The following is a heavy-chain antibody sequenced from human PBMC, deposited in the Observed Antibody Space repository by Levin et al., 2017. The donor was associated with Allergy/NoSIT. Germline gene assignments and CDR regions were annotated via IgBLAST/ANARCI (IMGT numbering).Heavy chain of an antibody. Sequence: SQTLSLPCTVSGGSIRSSSYYWGWIRQPPGKGLEWIGSIYYSGSTYYNPSLKSRVTISVDTSKNQFSLKLSSVTAADTAVYYCARRPSTFGGVTALGFDYWGQGTLVTVSS. V-gene: IGHV4-39*01. CDR3: ARRPSTFGGVTALGFDY. CDR2: IYYSGST. J-gene: IGHJ4*02. CDR1: GGSIRSSSYY. D-gene: IGHD3-16*01.